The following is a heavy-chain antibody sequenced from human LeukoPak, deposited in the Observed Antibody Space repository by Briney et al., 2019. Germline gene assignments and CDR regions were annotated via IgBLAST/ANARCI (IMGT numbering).Heavy chain of an antibody. Sequence: GGSLRLSCAASGFTFSSYWMHWVRQAPGKGLEWVSGISWNSGSIGYADSVKGRFTISRDNAKNSLYLQMNSLRAEDTALYYCAKDILSSGWNYYYYGMDVWGQGTTVTVSS. D-gene: IGHD6-19*01. CDR3: AKDILSSGWNYYYYGMDV. J-gene: IGHJ6*02. CDR1: GFTFSSYW. V-gene: IGHV3-9*01. CDR2: ISWNSGSI.